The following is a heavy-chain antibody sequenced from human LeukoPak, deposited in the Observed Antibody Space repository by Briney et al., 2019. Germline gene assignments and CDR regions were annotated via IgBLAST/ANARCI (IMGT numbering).Heavy chain of an antibody. Sequence: GGSLRLSCTTSEFSFRTYAMAWVCQAPGKGLEWVSTISVDDQGSTYYTDSVKGRFTISRDTSQNTLSLQMNSLRGEDTAVYYCARCLLYLWNRNFYYYMDVWGKGTTVTVSS. V-gene: IGHV3-23*01. CDR2: ISVDDQGST. CDR1: EFSFRTYA. CDR3: ARCLLYLWNRNFYYYMDV. D-gene: IGHD2-8*01. J-gene: IGHJ6*03.